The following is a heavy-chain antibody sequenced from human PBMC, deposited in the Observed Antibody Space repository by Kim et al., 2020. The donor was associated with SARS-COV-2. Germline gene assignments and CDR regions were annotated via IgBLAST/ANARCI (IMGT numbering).Heavy chain of an antibody. CDR2: ISGDGGST. D-gene: IGHD3-9*01. CDR3: AKDGTGRLGYFDWGPSGADDY. V-gene: IGHV3-43*02. J-gene: IGHJ4*02. CDR1: GFTFDDYA. Sequence: GGSLRLSCAASGFTFDDYAMHWVRQAPGKGLEWVSLISGDGGSTYYADSVKGRFTISRDNSKNSLYLQMNSLRTEDTALYYCAKDGTGRLGYFDWGPSGADDYWGQGTLVTVSS.